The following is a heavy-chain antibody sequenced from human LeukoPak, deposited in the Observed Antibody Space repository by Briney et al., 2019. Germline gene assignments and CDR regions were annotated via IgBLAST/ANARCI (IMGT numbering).Heavy chain of an antibody. J-gene: IGHJ6*02. Sequence: ASVKVSCKVSGYTLTELSMHWVRQAPGKGLEWTGGFDPEDGETIYAQKFQGRVTMTEDTSTDTAYMELSSLRSEDTAVYYCATKPPHYYGDYRPTYYYGMDVWGQGTTVTVSS. CDR3: ATKPPHYYGDYRPTYYYGMDV. V-gene: IGHV1-24*01. CDR1: GYTLTELS. CDR2: FDPEDGET. D-gene: IGHD4-17*01.